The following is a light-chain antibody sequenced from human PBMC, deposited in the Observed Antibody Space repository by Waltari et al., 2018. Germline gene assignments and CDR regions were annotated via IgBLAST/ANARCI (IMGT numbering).Light chain of an antibody. Sequence: DIQLTQSPSFLSASVGDRVTITCRASQGINSYLAWYQQNPGKAPKLLISASSTLQSGVPSRFSGSESGTEFTLTISSLQPEDFATYYCQQLHTYPITFGQGTLLEIK. V-gene: IGKV1-9*01. CDR3: QQLHTYPIT. CDR1: QGINSY. J-gene: IGKJ5*01. CDR2: ASS.